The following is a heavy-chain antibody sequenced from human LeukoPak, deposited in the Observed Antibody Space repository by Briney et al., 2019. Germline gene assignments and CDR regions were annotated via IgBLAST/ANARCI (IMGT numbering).Heavy chain of an antibody. Sequence: GGSLRLSCAASGFTFDDYAMHWVRQAPGKGLEWVSGISWNSGSIGYADSVKGRFTISRDNAKNSLYLQMNSLRSDDTAVYYCARMYSSGWYKDYWGQGTLVTVSS. V-gene: IGHV3-9*01. J-gene: IGHJ4*02. CDR1: GFTFDDYA. CDR3: ARMYSSGWYKDY. D-gene: IGHD6-19*01. CDR2: ISWNSGSI.